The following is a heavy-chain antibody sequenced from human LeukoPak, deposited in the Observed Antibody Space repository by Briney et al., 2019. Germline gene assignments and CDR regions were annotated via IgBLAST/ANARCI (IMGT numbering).Heavy chain of an antibody. CDR1: GFTFDDYA. V-gene: IGHV3-43*02. CDR2: ISGDGGST. J-gene: IGHJ4*02. D-gene: IGHD3-16*02. CDR3: AKDAYVWGSYRSDY. Sequence: GGSLRLSCAASGFTFDDYAMHWVRRAPGKGLVWVSLISGDGGSTYCADSVKGRFTISRDNSKISLYLQMNSLRAEDTAVYYCAKDAYVWGSYRSDYWGQGILVTVSS.